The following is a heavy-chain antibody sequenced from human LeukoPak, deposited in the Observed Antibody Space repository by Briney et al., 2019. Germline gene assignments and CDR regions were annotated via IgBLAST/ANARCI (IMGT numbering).Heavy chain of an antibody. D-gene: IGHD5-12*01. CDR2: IYYSGST. J-gene: IGHJ5*02. V-gene: IGHV4-31*03. CDR3: ARGGSYSGYDDPSWFDP. Sequence: SQTLSLTCTVSGGSISSGGYYWSRIRQHPGKGLEWIGYIYYSGSTYYNPSLKSRVTISVDTSKNQFSLKLSSVTAADTAVYYCARGGSYSGYDDPSWFDPWGQGTLVTVSS. CDR1: GGSISSGGYY.